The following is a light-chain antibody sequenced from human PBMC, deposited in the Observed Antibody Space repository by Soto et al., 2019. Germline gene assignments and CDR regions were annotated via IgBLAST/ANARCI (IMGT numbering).Light chain of an antibody. CDR1: QDISSY. J-gene: IGKJ2*01. V-gene: IGKV1-8*01. Sequence: AIRMTQSPSSFSASTGDRVTVTCRASQDISSYLAWYQQKPGKAPKLLIYAASTLQSGVPSRFSGSGSGTDFNLTISCLQSEDFATYYCQQYYSYPPTFGQGTKLEIK. CDR3: QQYYSYPPT. CDR2: AAS.